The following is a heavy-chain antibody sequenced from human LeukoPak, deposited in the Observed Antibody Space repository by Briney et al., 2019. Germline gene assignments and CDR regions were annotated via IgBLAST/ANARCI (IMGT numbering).Heavy chain of an antibody. Sequence: ASVKVSCKASGYTFTSYGISWVRQSPGQGLEWMGWISAYNGNTNYAQKLQGRVTMTTDTSTSTAYMELSSLRSEDTAVYYCARGDGVTAILPVGYWGQGTLVTVSS. CDR1: GYTFTSYG. J-gene: IGHJ4*02. CDR3: ARGDGVTAILPVGY. CDR2: ISAYNGNT. V-gene: IGHV1-18*01. D-gene: IGHD2-21*02.